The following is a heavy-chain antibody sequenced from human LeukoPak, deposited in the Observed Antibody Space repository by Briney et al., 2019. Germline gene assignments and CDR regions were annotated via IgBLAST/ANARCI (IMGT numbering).Heavy chain of an antibody. CDR3: ARGPTYQPIDS. V-gene: IGHV4-39*02. Sequence: PSETLSLTCTVSGGSISSGNYYWGWLRQPPGKGLVWIASIHYSGTTYYNPSLKSRVTISVDTSKNHFSLKLSSVTAADTAVYYCARGPTYQPIDSWGQGTLVTVSS. CDR2: IHYSGTT. J-gene: IGHJ4*02. D-gene: IGHD2-2*01. CDR1: GGSISSGNYY.